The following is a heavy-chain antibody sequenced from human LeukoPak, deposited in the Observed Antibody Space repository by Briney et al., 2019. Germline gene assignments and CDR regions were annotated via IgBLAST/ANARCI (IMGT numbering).Heavy chain of an antibody. CDR3: AREAYCSSTSCYFDY. V-gene: IGHV4-34*01. J-gene: IGHJ4*02. D-gene: IGHD2-2*01. CDR2: INHSGNT. Sequence: SETLSLTCAVYGGSFSGYYWSWIRQPPGKGLEWIGEINHSGNTNYNPSLKSRVTISLDTSKTQFSLKLSSVTAADTAVYYCAREAYCSSTSCYFDYWGQGTLVTVSS. CDR1: GGSFSGYY.